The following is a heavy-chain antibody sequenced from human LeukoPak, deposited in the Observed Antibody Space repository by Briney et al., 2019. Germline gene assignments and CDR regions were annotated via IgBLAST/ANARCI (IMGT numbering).Heavy chain of an antibody. V-gene: IGHV1-8*01. Sequence: GASVRVSCKASGYTFTSYEINWVRQATGQGLEWMGWMNPNSGNSGHAQKFQGRVTMARNTSISTAYMELNSLRSEDTAVYYCARGSPYYYDSSGYLDYWGQGTLVTVSS. CDR3: ARGSPYYYDSSGYLDY. J-gene: IGHJ4*02. CDR1: GYTFTSYE. D-gene: IGHD3-22*01. CDR2: MNPNSGNS.